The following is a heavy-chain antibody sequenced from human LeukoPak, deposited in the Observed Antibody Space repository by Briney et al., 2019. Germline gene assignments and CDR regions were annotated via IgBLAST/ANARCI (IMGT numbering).Heavy chain of an antibody. J-gene: IGHJ4*02. CDR3: ASQTHERQWLSYYYFDY. V-gene: IGHV4-39*01. CDR1: GDSISTSNSY. D-gene: IGHD3-22*01. Sequence: PSETLSLTCTVSGDSISTSNSYWGWIRQPPGKGLEWIGSIYYSGSTYYNPSLKSRVTISVDTSKNQFSLKLSSVTAADTAVYYCASQTHERQWLSYYYFDYWGQGTLVTVSS. CDR2: IYYSGST.